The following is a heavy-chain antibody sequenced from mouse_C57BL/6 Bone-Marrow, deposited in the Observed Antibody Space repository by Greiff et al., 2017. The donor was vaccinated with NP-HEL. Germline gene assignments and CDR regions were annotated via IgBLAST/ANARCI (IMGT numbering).Heavy chain of an antibody. D-gene: IGHD3-2*02. V-gene: IGHV1-54*01. CDR3: ARAETAQARGFAY. Sequence: VKLQESGAELVRPGTSVKVSCKASGYAFTNYLIEWVKQRPGQGLEWIGVINPGSGGTNYNEKFKGKATLTADKSSSTAYMQLSSLTSEDSAVYFCARAETAQARGFAYWGQGTLVTVSA. CDR2: INPGSGGT. CDR1: GYAFTNYL. J-gene: IGHJ3*01.